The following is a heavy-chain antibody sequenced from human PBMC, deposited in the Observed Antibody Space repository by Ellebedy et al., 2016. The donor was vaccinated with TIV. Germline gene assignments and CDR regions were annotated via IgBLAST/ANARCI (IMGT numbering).Heavy chain of an antibody. CDR2: ISYDGSNK. V-gene: IGHV3-30*14. CDR1: AFTFSSYA. J-gene: IGHJ4*02. D-gene: IGHD4-17*01. CDR3: ARAPTVTTNLDS. Sequence: GGSLRLXXAASAFTFSSYAMHWVRQAPGKGLEWVAVISYDGSNKYYADSVKGRFTISRDNSENTVYLQMNNLRAQDSAVYYCARAPTVTTNLDSWGQGTLVIVSS.